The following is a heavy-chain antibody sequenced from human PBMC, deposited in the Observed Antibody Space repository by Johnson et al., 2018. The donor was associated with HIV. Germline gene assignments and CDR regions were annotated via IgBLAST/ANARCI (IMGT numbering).Heavy chain of an antibody. CDR3: ARDRGYWDAFDI. Sequence: VQLVESGGTLVKPGMSLRLSCVASGFMFDDYAIHWVRQAPGKGLELVSGLNWNGGTTFYADVVKGRFTIYRDNAKNSLSLQMNSLQAEYTAVYYCARDRGYWDAFDIWGQGTMVTVSS. J-gene: IGHJ3*02. CDR1: GFMFDDYA. V-gene: IGHV3-20*04. D-gene: IGHD3-22*01. CDR2: LNWNGGTT.